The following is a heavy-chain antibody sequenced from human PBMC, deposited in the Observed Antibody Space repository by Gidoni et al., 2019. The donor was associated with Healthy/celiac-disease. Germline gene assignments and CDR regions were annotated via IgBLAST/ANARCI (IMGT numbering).Heavy chain of an antibody. D-gene: IGHD3-3*01. CDR2: INPNSGGT. Sequence: QVQLVQSGAEVKKPGASVKVSCKASGYTFTGYYMHWVRQAPGQGLEWVGRINPNSGGTNYAQKFQGRVTMTRDTSISPAYMELSRLRSDDTAVYYCARGRYDFWSGPYDYWGQGTLVTVSS. CDR3: ARGRYDFWSGPYDY. V-gene: IGHV1-2*06. CDR1: GYTFTGYY. J-gene: IGHJ4*02.